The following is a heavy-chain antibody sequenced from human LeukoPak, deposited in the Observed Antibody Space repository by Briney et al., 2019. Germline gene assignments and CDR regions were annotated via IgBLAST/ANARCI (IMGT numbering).Heavy chain of an antibody. CDR3: AKVKSSAYDAFDI. D-gene: IGHD6-25*01. CDR1: GFTVSNDY. Sequence: GGSLRLSCAASGFTVSNDYMTWVRQAPGKGLEWVSTISGSGGSTYYADSVKGRFTISRDNSKNTLYLQMNSLRAEDTAVYYCAKVKSSAYDAFDIWGQGTMVTVSS. J-gene: IGHJ3*02. V-gene: IGHV3-23*01. CDR2: ISGSGGST.